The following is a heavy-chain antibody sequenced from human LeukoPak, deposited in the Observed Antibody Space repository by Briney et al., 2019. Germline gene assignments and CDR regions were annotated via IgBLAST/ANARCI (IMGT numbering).Heavy chain of an antibody. CDR3: ARDHEWELMEDY. Sequence: ASVNVSCKASGYTFTSYYMHWVRPAPGQGREWMGIINPSGGSTSYAQKFQGRVTMTSDTSTSTVYMELSSLRSEDTAVYYCARDHEWELMEDYWGQGTLVTVSS. CDR1: GYTFTSYY. J-gene: IGHJ4*02. CDR2: INPSGGST. D-gene: IGHD1-26*01. V-gene: IGHV1-46*01.